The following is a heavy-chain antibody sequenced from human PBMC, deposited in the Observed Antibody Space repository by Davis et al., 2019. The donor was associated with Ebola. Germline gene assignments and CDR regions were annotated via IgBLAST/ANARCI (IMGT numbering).Heavy chain of an antibody. Sequence: GESLKISCAASGFSFSNFALSWVRQAPGKGLEWDSGVSGSGVSAYYADSVKGRFTISRDNSKNTLYLQMNSLRAEDTAVYYCAYLRDYYGSGSPAYWGQGTLVTVSS. CDR3: AYLRDYYGSGSPAY. D-gene: IGHD3-10*01. V-gene: IGHV3-23*01. CDR2: VSGSGVSA. J-gene: IGHJ4*02. CDR1: GFSFSNFA.